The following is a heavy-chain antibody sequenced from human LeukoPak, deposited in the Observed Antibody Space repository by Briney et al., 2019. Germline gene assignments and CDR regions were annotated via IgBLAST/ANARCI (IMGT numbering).Heavy chain of an antibody. Sequence: SVKVSCKASGGTFSSYAISWVRQAPGQGLEWMGRIIPILGIANYAQKFQGRVTITADKSTSTAYMELSSLRSEDTAVYYCAGDINGSPFDYWGQGTLVTVSS. V-gene: IGHV1-69*04. CDR1: GGTFSSYA. J-gene: IGHJ4*02. D-gene: IGHD2-2*03. CDR3: AGDINGSPFDY. CDR2: IIPILGIA.